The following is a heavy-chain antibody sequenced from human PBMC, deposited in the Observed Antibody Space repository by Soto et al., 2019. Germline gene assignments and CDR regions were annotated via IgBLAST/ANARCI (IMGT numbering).Heavy chain of an antibody. Sequence: SETLSLTCTVSGVSISTYYWSWIRQPPGKGLEWIGDTHYSGSTKCNPSLKSRVNISVDTSKNQFSQKLSYVTSEETAVYYCGRRACFFYSFGDHRDLHSFPTPRASYLCFGDPVPHQH. V-gene: IGHV4-59*08. D-gene: IGHD5-18*01. CDR2: THYSGST. CDR3: GRRACFFYSFGDHRDLHSFPTPRASYLCFGDPVPHQH. CDR1: GVSISTYY. J-gene: IGHJ1*01.